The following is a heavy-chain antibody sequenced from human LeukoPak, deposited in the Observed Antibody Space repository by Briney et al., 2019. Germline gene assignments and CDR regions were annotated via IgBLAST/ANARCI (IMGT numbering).Heavy chain of an antibody. Sequence: GGSLRLSCAASGFTFSSYGMHWIRQAPGKGLEWVAVIWYDGSNKYYADSVKGRFTISRDNSKNTLYLQMNSLRAEDTAVYYCAKDLDGAYYFDYWGQGTLVTVSS. J-gene: IGHJ4*02. CDR1: GFTFSSYG. CDR2: IWYDGSNK. D-gene: IGHD3-10*01. V-gene: IGHV3-30*02. CDR3: AKDLDGAYYFDY.